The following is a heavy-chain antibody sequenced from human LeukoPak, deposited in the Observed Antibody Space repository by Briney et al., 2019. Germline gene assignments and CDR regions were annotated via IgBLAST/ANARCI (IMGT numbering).Heavy chain of an antibody. CDR3: ARGPAAIKGDWFDP. V-gene: IGHV1-69*13. D-gene: IGHD2-2*01. CDR1: GGTFSSYA. J-gene: IGHJ5*02. CDR2: IIPIFGTA. Sequence: SVKVSCKASGGTFSSYAISWVRQAPGQGLEWMGGIIPIFGTANYAQKFQGRVTITADESTSTAYMELSSLRSEDTAVYYCARGPAAIKGDWFDPWGQGTLVTVSS.